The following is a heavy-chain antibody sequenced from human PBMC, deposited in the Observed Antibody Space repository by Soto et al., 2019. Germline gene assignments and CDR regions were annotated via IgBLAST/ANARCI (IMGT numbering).Heavy chain of an antibody. CDR2: ITATRDRT. J-gene: IGHJ4*02. V-gene: IGHV3-23*01. D-gene: IGHD2-2*01. Sequence: GGSLRPSCADSVVRSSSYSMSWVRQTPGKGLEWVAAITATRDRTYYAGSVTGRFTISRDNSKKTHYLQMTSLRAEDTAMYYCATMHGYFEYWGQGT. CDR3: ATMHGYFEY. CDR1: VVRSSSYS.